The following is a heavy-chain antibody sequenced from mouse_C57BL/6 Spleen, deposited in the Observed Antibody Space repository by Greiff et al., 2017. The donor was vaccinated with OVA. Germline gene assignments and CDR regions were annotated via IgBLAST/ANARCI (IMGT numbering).Heavy chain of an antibody. D-gene: IGHD3-1*01. CDR3: ARRGTRYYFDY. CDR2: IDPSDSET. Sequence: QVQLQQPGAELVRPGSSVKLSCKASGYTFTSYWMHWVKQRPIQGLEWIGNIDPSDSETHYNQKFKDKATLTVDKSSSTAYMQLSSLTSEDSAVYYCARRGTRYYFDYWGQGTTLTVSS. V-gene: IGHV1-52*01. CDR1: GYTFTSYW. J-gene: IGHJ2*01.